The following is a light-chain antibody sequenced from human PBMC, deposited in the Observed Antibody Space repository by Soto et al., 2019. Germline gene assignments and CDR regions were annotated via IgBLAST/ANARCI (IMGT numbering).Light chain of an antibody. CDR1: QTISNW. CDR3: QQYYSYPRT. CDR2: GAS. V-gene: IGKV1-5*01. J-gene: IGKJ1*01. Sequence: EIRMDQSLSALSASVEDRVTITCRASQTISNWLAWYQQKPGKAPKLLIYGASTLQSGVPSRFSGSGSGTDFTLTISCLQSEDFATYYCQQYYSYPRTSGHVSKVDI.